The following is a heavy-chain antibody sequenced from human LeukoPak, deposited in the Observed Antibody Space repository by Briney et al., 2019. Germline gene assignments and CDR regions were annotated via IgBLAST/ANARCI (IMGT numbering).Heavy chain of an antibody. CDR3: ARRRGDGTFEI. J-gene: IGHJ3*02. D-gene: IGHD7-27*01. Sequence: GESLKVSCKGSGYTFTNYWIAWGRQMPGKGLEWMGIIYPADSDTRYSLSFQGQVTISADKSISTAYLQWISLKASDTAMYYCARRRGDGTFEIWGQGTMVTVSS. V-gene: IGHV5-51*01. CDR1: GYTFTNYW. CDR2: IYPADSDT.